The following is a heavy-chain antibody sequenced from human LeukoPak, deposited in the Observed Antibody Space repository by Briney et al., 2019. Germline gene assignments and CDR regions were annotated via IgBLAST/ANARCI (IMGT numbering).Heavy chain of an antibody. CDR2: IYSSGST. Sequence: PSETLSLTCTVSGGSMTGNYWSWLRQSPGKGLEWIGYIYSSGSTNYNPSLKSRVTISIDTSKNQLSLRLSSVTAADAAVYYCARWDYNSIDYWGQGTLVTVSS. CDR1: GGSMTGNY. CDR3: ARWDYNSIDY. V-gene: IGHV4-59*01. D-gene: IGHD3-10*01. J-gene: IGHJ4*02.